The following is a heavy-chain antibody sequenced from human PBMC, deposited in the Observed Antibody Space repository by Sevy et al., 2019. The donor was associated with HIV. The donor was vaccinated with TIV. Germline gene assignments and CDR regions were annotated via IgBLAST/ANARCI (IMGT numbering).Heavy chain of an antibody. V-gene: IGHV3-21*01. CDR3: ARGGGRLSSSWYDY. CDR1: GFSFSSYT. CDR2: ISSSSSYI. J-gene: IGHJ4*02. Sequence: GGSLRLSCAASGFSFSSYTMNWVRQAPGKGLEWVSCISSSSSYIYYADSVKGRFTISRDNAKNSLYLKMNSLRAEDTAGYYCARGGGRLSSSWYDYWGQGTLVTVSS. D-gene: IGHD6-13*01.